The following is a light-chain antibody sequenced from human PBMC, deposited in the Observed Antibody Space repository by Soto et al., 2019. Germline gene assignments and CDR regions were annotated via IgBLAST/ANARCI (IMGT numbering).Light chain of an antibody. Sequence: EIVMTQSPATLSVSPGERATLSCRASQSVSSNLAWYQQKPGQAPRLLIYGASTRATGIPARFSGSGSGTEFTLTISSLQSEDFATYYCQQYNSYSHVYTFGPGTRLEIK. CDR2: GAS. CDR3: QQYNSYSHVYT. CDR1: QSVSSN. J-gene: IGKJ2*01. V-gene: IGKV3-15*01.